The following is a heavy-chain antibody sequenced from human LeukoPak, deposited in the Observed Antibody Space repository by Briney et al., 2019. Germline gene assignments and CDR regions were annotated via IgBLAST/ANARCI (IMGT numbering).Heavy chain of an antibody. CDR2: IYYSGST. Sequence: PSETLSLTCTVSGGSMTTYYWSWIRQPPGKGLEWIGYIYYSGSTNYNPSLKSRLTISLDASKNQFSLKLSSVTAADTAVYYCTRDRRRDLLHAFDIWGQGTMVTVPS. CDR1: GGSMTTYY. D-gene: IGHD1-26*01. CDR3: TRDRRRDLLHAFDI. J-gene: IGHJ3*02. V-gene: IGHV4-59*01.